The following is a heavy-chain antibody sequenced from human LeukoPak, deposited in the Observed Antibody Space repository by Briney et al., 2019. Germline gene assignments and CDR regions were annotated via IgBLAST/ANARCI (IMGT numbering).Heavy chain of an antibody. CDR1: GFTFSSYA. CDR3: ARDDSSGYSYGMDV. D-gene: IGHD3-22*01. Sequence: PGGSLRLSCAASGFTFSSYAMSWVRQAPGKGLEWVSAISGSGGSTYYADSVKGRFTISRDNSKNTLYLQMNSLRAEDTAVYYCARDDSSGYSYGMDVWGQGTTVTVSS. J-gene: IGHJ6*02. CDR2: ISGSGGST. V-gene: IGHV3-23*01.